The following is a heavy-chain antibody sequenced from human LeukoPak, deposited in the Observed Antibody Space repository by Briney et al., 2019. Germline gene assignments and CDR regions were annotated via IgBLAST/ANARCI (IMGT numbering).Heavy chain of an antibody. CDR2: IKQDGSEK. CDR3: ARGMTYSSSWRDY. V-gene: IGHV3-7*04. J-gene: IGHJ4*02. D-gene: IGHD6-13*01. CDR1: GFTFSSYW. Sequence: PGGSLRLSCAASGFTFSSYWMSWVRQAPGKGLEWVANIKQDGSEKYYVDSVKGRFTISRDNAKNSLYLQMNSLRAEDTAVYYCARGMTYSSSWRDYWGQGTLVTVSS.